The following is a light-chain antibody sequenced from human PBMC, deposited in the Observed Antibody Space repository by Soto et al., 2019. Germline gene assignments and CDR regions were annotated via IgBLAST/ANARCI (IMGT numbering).Light chain of an antibody. J-gene: IGLJ1*01. CDR1: SSSIGAGYD. CDR3: QSYDSSLSGDV. Sequence: QSVLTQPPSVSGAPGQRVTISCTGSSSSIGAGYDVHWYQQLPGTAPKLLIYGNSNRPSRVPDRFSGSRSGTSASLAITGLQADDEADYYCQSYDSSLSGDVFGTGTKVTVL. CDR2: GNS. V-gene: IGLV1-40*01.